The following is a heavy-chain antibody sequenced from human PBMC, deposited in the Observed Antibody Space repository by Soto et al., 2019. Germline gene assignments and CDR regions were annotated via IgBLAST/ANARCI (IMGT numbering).Heavy chain of an antibody. Sequence: EVYLVESGGDLVQPGGSLRLSCAASGFTFRDHYMDWVRQAPGKGLAWVGRIRDRANTYTTEYAASVKGRFTISRDDSENSLYLHMNRLKTEDTDVYSFVRVRGGVVAANNYFAMDVWGQGTTVTVS. CDR3: VRVRGGVVAANNYFAMDV. V-gene: IGHV3-72*01. CDR1: GFTFRDHY. D-gene: IGHD3-16*01. CDR2: IRDRANTYTT. J-gene: IGHJ6*02.